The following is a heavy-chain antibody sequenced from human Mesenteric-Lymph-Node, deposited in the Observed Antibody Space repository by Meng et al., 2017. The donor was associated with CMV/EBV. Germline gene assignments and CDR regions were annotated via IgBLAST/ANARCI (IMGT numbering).Heavy chain of an antibody. D-gene: IGHD2-2*02. J-gene: IGHJ3*01. V-gene: IGHV3-7*01. CDR3: ARDRGCSLTSCDKGGDAFDV. CDR2: IKRAGSEK. Sequence: GGSLRLSCAASGFTFSSYWMSWVRQAPGKGPEWMANIKRAGSEKYYVDSVKARFTISRDNAKNSLYLQMNSLRAEDTAVYYCARDRGCSLTSCDKGGDAFDVWGLGTMVTVSS. CDR1: GFTFSSYW.